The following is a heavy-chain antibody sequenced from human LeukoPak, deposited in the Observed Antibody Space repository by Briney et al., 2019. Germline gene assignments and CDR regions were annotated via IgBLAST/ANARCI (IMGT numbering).Heavy chain of an antibody. CDR1: GFTFSSYW. CDR3: ARTHDSSYSSSWYYFDY. CDR2: IKQDGSEK. D-gene: IGHD6-13*01. J-gene: IGHJ4*02. V-gene: IGHV3-7*01. Sequence: GGSLRLSCAASGFTFSSYWMSWVRQAPGKGLEWVANIKQDGSEKYYVDSVKGRFTISRDNAKNSLYLQMNSLRAEDTAVYYCARTHDSSYSSSWYYFDYWGQGTLVTVSS.